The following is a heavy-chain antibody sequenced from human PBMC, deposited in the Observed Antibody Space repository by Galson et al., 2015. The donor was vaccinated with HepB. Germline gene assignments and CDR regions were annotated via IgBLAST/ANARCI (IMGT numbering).Heavy chain of an antibody. CDR2: INSDGSYT. J-gene: IGHJ4*02. Sequence: SLRLSCAASGFTFSSYWMHWVRQAPGKGLVWVSRINSDGSYTTYADSVKGRFTISRDNAKNTLYLQMNSLRAEDPAVYYCARARAPGGNFDYWGQGTLVTVSS. CDR3: ARARAPGGNFDY. D-gene: IGHD1-1*01. CDR1: GFTFSSYW. V-gene: IGHV3-74*01.